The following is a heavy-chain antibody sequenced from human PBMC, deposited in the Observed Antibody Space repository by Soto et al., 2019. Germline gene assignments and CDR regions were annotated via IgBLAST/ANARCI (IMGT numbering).Heavy chain of an antibody. J-gene: IGHJ4*02. Sequence: PSETLSLTCAVYGGSFSGYYWSWIRQPPGKGLEWIGEINHSGGTNYNPSLKSRVTISVDTSKNQFSLKLSSVTAADTAVYYCASDGGATFGGVIALGYWGQGTLVTVSS. V-gene: IGHV4-34*01. D-gene: IGHD3-16*02. CDR2: INHSGGT. CDR3: ASDGGATFGGVIALGY. CDR1: GGSFSGYY.